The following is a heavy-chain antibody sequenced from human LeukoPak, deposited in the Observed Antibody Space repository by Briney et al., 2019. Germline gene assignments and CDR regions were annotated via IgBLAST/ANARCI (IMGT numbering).Heavy chain of an antibody. CDR2: IYYSGST. Sequence: SETLSLTCTVSGGSTSSYYWSWIRQPPGKGLEWIGYIYYSGSTNHNPSLKSRVTISVDTSKNQFSLKLSSVTAADTAVYYCASVIDSSGYYYANWGQGTLVTVSS. D-gene: IGHD3-22*01. CDR3: ASVIDSSGYYYAN. V-gene: IGHV4-59*01. CDR1: GGSTSSYY. J-gene: IGHJ4*02.